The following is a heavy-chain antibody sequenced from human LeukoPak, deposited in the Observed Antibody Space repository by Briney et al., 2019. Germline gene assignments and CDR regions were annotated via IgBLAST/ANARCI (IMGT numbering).Heavy chain of an antibody. V-gene: IGHV4-34*01. CDR3: ARGRDYYDSSGYSGLLSY. CDR1: GGSFSGYY. CDR2: INHSGST. Sequence: AETLSLSWAVCGGSFSGYYWSWIRQPPGEGLEWIGEINHSGSTNYNPSLKSRVTTSVDTSKNQFSLKLSSVTAADTAVYYCARGRDYYDSSGYSGLLSYGGQGTLVTVSS. D-gene: IGHD3-22*01. J-gene: IGHJ4*02.